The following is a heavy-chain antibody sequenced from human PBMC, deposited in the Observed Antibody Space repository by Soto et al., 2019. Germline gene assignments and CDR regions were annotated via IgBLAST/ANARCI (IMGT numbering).Heavy chain of an antibody. D-gene: IGHD2-15*01. V-gene: IGHV4-34*01. CDR1: GGSFSGYY. CDR3: ASPAQGGARKVVAAFDY. CDR2: INHSGST. J-gene: IGHJ4*02. Sequence: SETLSLTCAVYGGSFSGYYRSWIRQPPGKGLEWIGEINHSGSTNYNPSLKSRVTISVDTSKNQFSLKLSSVTAADTAVYYCASPAQGGARKVVAAFDYWGQGTLVTVSS.